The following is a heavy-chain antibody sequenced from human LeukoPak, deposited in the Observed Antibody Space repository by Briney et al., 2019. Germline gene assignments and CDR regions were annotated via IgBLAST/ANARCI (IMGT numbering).Heavy chain of an antibody. J-gene: IGHJ6*02. CDR1: GFTFSSYA. CDR3: ARDPNPSWGNTDYYGMDV. D-gene: IGHD1-26*01. Sequence: PGGPLRLSCAASGFTFSSYAMSWVRQAPGKGLEWVSSISSSSSYIYYADSVKGRFTISRDNAKNSLYLQMNSLRAEDTAVYYCARDPNPSWGNTDYYGMDVWGQGTTVTVSS. V-gene: IGHV3-21*01. CDR2: ISSSSSYI.